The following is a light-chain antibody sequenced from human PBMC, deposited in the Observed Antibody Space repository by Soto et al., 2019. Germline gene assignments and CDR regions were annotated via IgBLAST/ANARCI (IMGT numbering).Light chain of an antibody. J-gene: IGLJ3*02. CDR1: SSDVGSYNL. V-gene: IGLV2-23*01. CDR3: CSYAGSKTWV. Sequence: QSALTQPASVSGSPGQSINIPCTGTSSDVGSYNLVSWYQQHPGKAPKVMIYEGSKRPSGVSNRFSGSKSGNTASLTISGLQAEDEADYYCCSYAGSKTWVFGGGTKLTVL. CDR2: EGS.